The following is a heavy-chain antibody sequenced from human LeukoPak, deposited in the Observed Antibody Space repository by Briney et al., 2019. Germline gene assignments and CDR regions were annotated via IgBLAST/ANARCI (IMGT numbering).Heavy chain of an antibody. J-gene: IGHJ3*02. CDR2: IIPVLDTA. CDR1: GDNFINYA. D-gene: IGHD3/OR15-3a*01. V-gene: IGHV1-69*04. CDR3: ARRTGHVDDAFDI. Sequence: EASVRVSFKSSGDNFINYAINWVRQAPGQGLEWMGRIIPVLDTANFAPNVQRVTITADKSTSTTYLELYGLRYEDTAVYYCARRTGHVDDAFDIWGQGTLVTVSS.